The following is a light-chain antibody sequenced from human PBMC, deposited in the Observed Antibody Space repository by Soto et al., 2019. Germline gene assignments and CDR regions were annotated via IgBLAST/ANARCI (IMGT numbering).Light chain of an antibody. CDR3: QRYYNAPFT. CDR1: QGIKNY. CDR2: AAS. V-gene: IGKV1-27*01. Sequence: DIQVTQHPSSLSASVGDRVTITCRASQGIKNYLAWYQQKPGETPKLLIYAASTLESGIPPRFSGSGSGPDFNLTINNLQPEDVATYYCQRYYNAPFTFGGGTKVEIK. J-gene: IGKJ4*01.